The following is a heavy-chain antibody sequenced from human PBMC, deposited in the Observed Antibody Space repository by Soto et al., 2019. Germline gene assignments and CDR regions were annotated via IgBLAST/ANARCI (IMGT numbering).Heavy chain of an antibody. Sequence: EVQLVESGGGLVKPGGSLRLSCAASGFTFTTYGMNWVRQGPGKGLEWVSFISSRTGSSKEYADSVRGRFTVSRDNAKTSVYLQMNSLRVEDTAVYYCARKGVSNLDYWGQGTLVTVSS. CDR1: GFTFTTYG. CDR3: ARKGVSNLDY. V-gene: IGHV3-21*01. D-gene: IGHD2-8*01. J-gene: IGHJ4*02. CDR2: ISSRTGSSK.